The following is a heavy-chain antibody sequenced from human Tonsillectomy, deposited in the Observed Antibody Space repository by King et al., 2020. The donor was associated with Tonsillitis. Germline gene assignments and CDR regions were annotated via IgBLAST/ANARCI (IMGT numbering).Heavy chain of an antibody. Sequence: VQLVESGGGLVKPGGSLRLSCAASKFSFRDYYMSWIRQAPWKGLEWISDISIGSSYINYADSVNGRISISRDNAKNSLYLQMNSLRVEDTAVYYWASLKGESLWVDYWGQGTLVTVSS. D-gene: IGHD2/OR15-2a*01. J-gene: IGHJ4*02. V-gene: IGHV3-11*05. CDR1: KFSFRDYY. CDR2: ISIGSSYI. CDR3: ASLKGESLWVDY.